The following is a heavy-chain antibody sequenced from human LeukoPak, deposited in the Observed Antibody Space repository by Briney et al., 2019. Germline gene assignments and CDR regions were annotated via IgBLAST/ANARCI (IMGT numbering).Heavy chain of an antibody. V-gene: IGHV4-34*01. CDR2: INHSGST. Sequence: SETLSLTCAVYGGSFSGYYWSWIRQPPGKGLEWIGEINHSGSTNYNPSLESRVTISVDTSKNQFSLRLSSVTAADTAIYYCARLRSYGGNRGIDYWGQGTLVAVSS. J-gene: IGHJ4*02. D-gene: IGHD4-23*01. CDR1: GGSFSGYY. CDR3: ARLRSYGGNRGIDY.